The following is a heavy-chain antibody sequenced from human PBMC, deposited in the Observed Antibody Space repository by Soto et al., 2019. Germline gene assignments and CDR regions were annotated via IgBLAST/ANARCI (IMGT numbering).Heavy chain of an antibody. J-gene: IGHJ4*02. V-gene: IGHV3-30-3*01. Sequence: QVQLVESGGGVVQPGRSLRLSCAASGFTFSSYAMHWVRQAPGKGLEWVAVISYDGSNKYYADSVKGRFTISRDNSKNTLYLQMNSLRAEDTVVYYCARTRAEMAGEVDYWGQGTLVTVSS. CDR2: ISYDGSNK. D-gene: IGHD6-19*01. CDR1: GFTFSSYA. CDR3: ARTRAEMAGEVDY.